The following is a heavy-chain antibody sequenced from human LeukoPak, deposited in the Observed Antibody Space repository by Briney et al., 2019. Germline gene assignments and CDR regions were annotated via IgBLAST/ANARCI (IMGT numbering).Heavy chain of an antibody. V-gene: IGHV4-31*03. CDR2: IYYSGSS. Sequence: SETLSLTCTVSGGFISSGVYYWSWIRQHPGKGLEWIAYIYYSGSSSYNPSLKSRVTISVDTSKNQFSLKLSSVTAADTAVYYCARDYRFDSGYDLLDAFDVWGQGTMVTVSS. J-gene: IGHJ3*01. CDR3: ARDYRFDSGYDLLDAFDV. D-gene: IGHD5-12*01. CDR1: GGFISSGVYY.